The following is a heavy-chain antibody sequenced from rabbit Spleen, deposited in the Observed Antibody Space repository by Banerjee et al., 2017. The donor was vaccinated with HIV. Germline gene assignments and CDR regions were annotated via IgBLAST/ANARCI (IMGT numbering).Heavy chain of an antibody. CDR1: GFFFSSSDW. V-gene: IGHV1S45*01. CDR3: ARDSGSSFSSYGMDL. D-gene: IGHD8-1*01. Sequence: QEQLTETGGGLVKPEGSLTLTCKASGFFFSSSDWICWVRQAPGKGLEWVACIDSGSGGDTYYASRAKGRFTISKTSSTTVTLQMTTLTAADTATYFCARDSGSSFSSYGMDLWGPGTLVTVS. CDR2: IDSGSGGDT. J-gene: IGHJ6*01.